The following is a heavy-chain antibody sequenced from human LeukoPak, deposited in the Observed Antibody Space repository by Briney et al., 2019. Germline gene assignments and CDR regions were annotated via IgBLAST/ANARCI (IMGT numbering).Heavy chain of an antibody. J-gene: IGHJ6*02. V-gene: IGHV3-66*01. D-gene: IGHD6-13*01. CDR1: GFTVSSNY. CDR2: IYSGGST. Sequence: PGGSLRLSCAASGFTVSSNYMSWVRQAPGKGLEWVSVIYSGGSTYYADSVKGGFTISRDNSKNTLYLQMNSLRAEDTAVYYCARDRLIGYSSSWYGDYYYGMDVWGQGTTVTVSS. CDR3: ARDRLIGYSSSWYGDYYYGMDV.